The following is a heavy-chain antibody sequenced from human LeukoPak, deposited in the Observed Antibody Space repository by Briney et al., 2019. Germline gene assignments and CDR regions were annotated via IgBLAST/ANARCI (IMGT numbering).Heavy chain of an antibody. CDR2: ISSSSSYI. D-gene: IGHD2-21*02. V-gene: IGHV3-21*01. Sequence: GGSLRLSCAVSGFTFRTYSMNWVRQAPGKGLEWVSSISSSSSYINYADSVKGRFTISRDNAKNSLYLQMNSLRAEDTAVYYCARDVTHCGGDCYSGDYWGQGTLVTVSS. CDR1: GFTFRTYS. J-gene: IGHJ4*02. CDR3: ARDVTHCGGDCYSGDY.